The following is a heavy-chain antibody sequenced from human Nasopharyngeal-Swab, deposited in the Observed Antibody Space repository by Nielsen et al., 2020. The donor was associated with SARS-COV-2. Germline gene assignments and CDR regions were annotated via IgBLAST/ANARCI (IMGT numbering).Heavy chain of an antibody. CDR1: GGSISSGGYY. CDR3: ARGATIFGVVAYGMDV. Sequence: SETPSLTCTVSGGSISSGGYYWSWIRQHPGKGLEWIGYIYYSGSTYYNPSLKSRVTISVDTSKNQFSLKLSSVTAADTAVYYCARGATIFGVVAYGMDVWGQGTTVTVSS. CDR2: IYYSGST. V-gene: IGHV4-31*03. J-gene: IGHJ6*02. D-gene: IGHD3-3*01.